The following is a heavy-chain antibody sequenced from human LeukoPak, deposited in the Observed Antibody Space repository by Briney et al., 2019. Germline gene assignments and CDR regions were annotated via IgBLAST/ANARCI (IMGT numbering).Heavy chain of an antibody. CDR3: ASSGYDSSGYYHY. D-gene: IGHD3-22*01. CDR1: GYTFTSYD. J-gene: IGHJ4*02. CDR2: IIPILGIA. V-gene: IGHV1-69*04. Sequence: EASVKVSCKASGYTFTSYDINWVRPATGQGLEWMGRIIPILGIANYAQKFQGRVTITADKSTSTAYMELSSLRSEDTAVYYCASSGYDSSGYYHYWGQGTLVTVSS.